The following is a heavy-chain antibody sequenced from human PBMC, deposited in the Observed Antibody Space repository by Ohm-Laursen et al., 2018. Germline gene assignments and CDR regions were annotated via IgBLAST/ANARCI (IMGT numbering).Heavy chain of an antibody. D-gene: IGHD3-10*01. Sequence: SDTLSLTCAVSGYSISSGYFWGWIRQPPGKGLEWIGTIYHSGSTYYNPSLKSRVTISVDTSKNQFSLKLSSVTAADTALYYCAREYDRGRGSGASYWGQGTLVTVSS. J-gene: IGHJ4*02. CDR2: IYHSGST. CDR1: GYSISSGYF. CDR3: AREYDRGRGSGASY. V-gene: IGHV4-38-2*02.